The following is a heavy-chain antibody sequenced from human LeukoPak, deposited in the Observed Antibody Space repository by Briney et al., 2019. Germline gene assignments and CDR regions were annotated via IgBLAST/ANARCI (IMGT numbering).Heavy chain of an antibody. Sequence: ASVKVSCKASGYTFTSYDINWVRQAPGQGLEWMGWMNPNSGNTGYAQKFQGRVTMTRNTSISTAYMELSSLRSEDTAVYYCARGGASGDIVVVVAEIDYGGQGTLVTVSS. V-gene: IGHV1-8*01. CDR3: ARGGASGDIVVVVAEIDY. J-gene: IGHJ4*02. D-gene: IGHD2-15*01. CDR1: GYTFTSYD. CDR2: MNPNSGNT.